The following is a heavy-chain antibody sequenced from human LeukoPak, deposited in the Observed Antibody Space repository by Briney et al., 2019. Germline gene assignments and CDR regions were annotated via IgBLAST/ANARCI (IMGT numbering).Heavy chain of an antibody. V-gene: IGHV3-48*03. Sequence: TGGSLRLSCAASGFTFSNYEFNWVRQAPGKGLEWVSYISSSGRNIYYADSVKGRFTISRDNSKNTLSLQMNSLRAEDTAVYYCAKDGKGKWSEEATYYYGMDVWGQGTTVTVSS. D-gene: IGHD1-26*01. CDR3: AKDGKGKWSEEATYYYGMDV. CDR2: ISSSGRNI. J-gene: IGHJ6*02. CDR1: GFTFSNYE.